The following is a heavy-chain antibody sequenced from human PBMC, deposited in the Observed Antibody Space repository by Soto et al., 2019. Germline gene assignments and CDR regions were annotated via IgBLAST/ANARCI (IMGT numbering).Heavy chain of an antibody. CDR1: GFTFSSYA. J-gene: IGHJ4*02. Sequence: GGSLRLSCAASGFTFSSYATHWVRQAPGKGLEWVAIISYDGSNKYYVDSVKGRFTISRDNSKNTLYLQMNSLRAEDTSVYYCARESVELYSGYVKPLDYWGQGTLVTVSS. CDR3: ARESVELYSGYVKPLDY. CDR2: ISYDGSNK. D-gene: IGHD5-12*01. V-gene: IGHV3-30-3*01.